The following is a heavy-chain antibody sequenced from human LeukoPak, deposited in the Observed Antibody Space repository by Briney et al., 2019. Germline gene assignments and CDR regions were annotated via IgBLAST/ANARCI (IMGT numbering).Heavy chain of an antibody. CDR3: ARGGSDSDNHFDY. V-gene: IGHV1-2*02. Sequence: PGESLKISCKGSGYTFNIYWIGWVRQAPGQGLEWMGWINSDSVVTDSAQKFQGRVTMTTDTSINTAYMELSSLRSDDTAVYYCARGGSDSDNHFDYWGQGTLVTVSS. D-gene: IGHD3-16*01. CDR1: GYTFNIYW. CDR2: INSDSVVT. J-gene: IGHJ4*02.